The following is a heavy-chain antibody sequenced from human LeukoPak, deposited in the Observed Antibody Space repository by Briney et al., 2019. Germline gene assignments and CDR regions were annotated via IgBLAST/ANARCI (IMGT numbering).Heavy chain of an antibody. CDR2: ISRSSTYI. Sequence: PGGSLRLSCAASGFSFSDYSMTCVRQAPGKGLEWVSSISRSSTYIYYADSVKGRFTISRGNAKNSLYLQMNSLKAEGTAVYYCARIATAGSYFDYWGQGTLVTVSS. J-gene: IGHJ4*02. CDR1: GFSFSDYS. CDR3: ARIATAGSYFDY. D-gene: IGHD6-13*01. V-gene: IGHV3-21*01.